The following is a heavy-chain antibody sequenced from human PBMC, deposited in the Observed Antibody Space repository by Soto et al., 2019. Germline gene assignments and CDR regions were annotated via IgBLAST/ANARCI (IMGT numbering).Heavy chain of an antibody. J-gene: IGHJ6*02. V-gene: IGHV1-69*01. CDR2: IIPIPGTA. CDR1: GGTFGSYA. D-gene: IGHD2-2*01. CDR3: SRSQGRSTSLEIYYYYYYGMDV. Sequence: QVQLVQSGAEVKKPGSSVKVSCKASGGTFGSYAISWVRQAPGQGLEWMGGIIPIPGTANYAQKFQGIVTIAADESTSTAYMELSSLRSEDTAVYDCSRSQGRSTSLEIYYYYYYGMDVWGQGTTVTVSS.